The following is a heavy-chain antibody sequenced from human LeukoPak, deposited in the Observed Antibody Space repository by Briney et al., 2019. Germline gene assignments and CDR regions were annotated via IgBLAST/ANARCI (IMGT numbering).Heavy chain of an antibody. CDR2: INPNSGGT. J-gene: IGHJ6*03. CDR1: GYTFTGYY. V-gene: IGHV1-2*06. Sequence: ASVKVSCKASGYTFTGYYMHWARQAPGQGLEWMGRINPNSGGTNYAQKFQGRVTMTRDTSISTAYMELSRLRSDDTAVYYCARDEDYCSGGSCYVSYYYYMDVWGKGTTVTVSS. CDR3: ARDEDYCSGGSCYVSYYYYMDV. D-gene: IGHD2-15*01.